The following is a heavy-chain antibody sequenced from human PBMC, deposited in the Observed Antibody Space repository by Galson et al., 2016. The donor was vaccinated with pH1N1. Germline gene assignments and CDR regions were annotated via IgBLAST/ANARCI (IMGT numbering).Heavy chain of an antibody. J-gene: IGHJ4*02. V-gene: IGHV3-7*01. CDR3: VGGEY. D-gene: IGHD3-10*01. CDR1: GFTFSSYW. CDR2: INQAGTET. Sequence: SLRLSCAASGFTFSSYWMSWVRQAPGKGLECVANINQAGTETYYVDPLKGRVAIPRDNAKNSLYLQMNSLRAEDTVVYYCVGGEYWGQGAPVTVSS.